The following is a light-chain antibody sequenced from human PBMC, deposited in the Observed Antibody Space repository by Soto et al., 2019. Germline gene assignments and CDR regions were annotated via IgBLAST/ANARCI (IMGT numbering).Light chain of an antibody. J-gene: IGKJ4*01. CDR2: GPS. CDR3: QQYHNWPLT. V-gene: IGKV3-15*01. Sequence: ETVMTQSPATVSVSPGERATLSCRASQSVSSYLAWYQQKPGQAPRLLIYGPSTRATGIPARFSGSGSGTEFTLTISSLQSEDFAVYYCQQYHNWPLTFGGGTKVEVK. CDR1: QSVSSY.